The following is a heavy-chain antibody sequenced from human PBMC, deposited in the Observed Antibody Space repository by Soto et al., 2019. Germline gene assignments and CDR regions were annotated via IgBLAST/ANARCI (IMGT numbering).Heavy chain of an antibody. D-gene: IGHD3-22*01. CDR1: GGSISSSSYY. J-gene: IGHJ4*02. V-gene: IGHV4-39*01. Sequence: QLQLQESGPGLVKPSETLSLTCTVSGGSISSSSYYWGWIRQPPGKGLEWIGSIYYSGSTYYNPSLKSRVTISVDTSKNQFSLKLSSVTAADTAVYYCARHVALPHYYDSSGSRGYWGQGTLVTVSS. CDR2: IYYSGST. CDR3: ARHVALPHYYDSSGSRGY.